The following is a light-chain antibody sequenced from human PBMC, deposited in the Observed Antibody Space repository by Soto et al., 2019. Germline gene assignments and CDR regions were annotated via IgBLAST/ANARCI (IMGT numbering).Light chain of an antibody. CDR1: SSDVVGYNY. CDR2: DVS. V-gene: IGLV2-14*01. J-gene: IGLJ1*01. Sequence: QSALTQPASVSGSPGQSITISCTGTSSDVVGYNYVSWYQQHPGKAPKFMIYDVSNRPSGVSNRFSGSKSGNTASLTISGLQAEDEADYYCSSYTTSNTRQIVFGTGTKVNVL. CDR3: SSYTTSNTRQIV.